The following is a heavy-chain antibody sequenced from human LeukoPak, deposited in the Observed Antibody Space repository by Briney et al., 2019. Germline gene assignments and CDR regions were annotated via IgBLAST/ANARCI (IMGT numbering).Heavy chain of an antibody. Sequence: SETLSLTCTVSGGSISSGGYYWSWIRQHPGKGLEWIGYIYYSGSTYYNPSLKSRVTISVDTSRNQFSLKLSSVTAADTAVYYCATNYYYDSSGYSIWGQGTLVTVSS. CDR2: IYYSGST. J-gene: IGHJ4*02. V-gene: IGHV4-31*03. D-gene: IGHD3-22*01. CDR1: GGSISSGGYY. CDR3: ATNYYYDSSGYSI.